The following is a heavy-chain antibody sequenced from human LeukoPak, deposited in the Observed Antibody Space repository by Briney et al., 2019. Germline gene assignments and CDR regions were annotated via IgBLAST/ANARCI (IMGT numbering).Heavy chain of an antibody. J-gene: IGHJ6*03. CDR1: GFTFSSYS. D-gene: IGHD6-13*01. Sequence: PGGSLRLSCAASGFTFSSYSMNWVRQAPGKGLEWVSSISSSSSYIYYADSVKGRFTISRDNAKNSLYLQMNSLRAEDTAVYYCARAPHSSYLRYYYMDVWGKGTTVTVSS. CDR3: ARAPHSSYLRYYYMDV. CDR2: ISSSSSYI. V-gene: IGHV3-21*01.